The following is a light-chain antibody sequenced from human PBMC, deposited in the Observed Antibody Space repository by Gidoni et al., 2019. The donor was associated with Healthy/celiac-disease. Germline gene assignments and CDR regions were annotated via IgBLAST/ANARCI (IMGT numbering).Light chain of an antibody. CDR3: QQYYSPQYT. CDR1: QSVLYSSNNKNY. Sequence: DIVMTQSPDSLAVSLGERATINCKSSQSVLYSSNNKNYLAWYQQKPGQPPKLLIYWASTRESGVPDRFSGSGSGTDFTLTISSLQAEDVAVYYCQQYYSPQYTFXXXTKLEIK. CDR2: WAS. J-gene: IGKJ2*01. V-gene: IGKV4-1*01.